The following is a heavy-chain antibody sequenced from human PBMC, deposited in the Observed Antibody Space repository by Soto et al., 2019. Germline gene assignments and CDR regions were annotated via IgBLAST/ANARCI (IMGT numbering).Heavy chain of an antibody. CDR2: ISGSGGST. V-gene: IGHV3-23*01. D-gene: IGHD3-10*01. CDR1: GFTFSSYA. CDR3: AKDRSPLLWFGELCTFDY. Sequence: EVQLLESGGGLVQPGGSLRLSCAASGFTFSSYAMSWVRQAPGKGLEWVSAISGSGGSTYYADSVKGRFTISRDNSKNTLYLQMNSLRAEDTAVYYCAKDRSPLLWFGELCTFDYWGQGTLVTVSS. J-gene: IGHJ4*02.